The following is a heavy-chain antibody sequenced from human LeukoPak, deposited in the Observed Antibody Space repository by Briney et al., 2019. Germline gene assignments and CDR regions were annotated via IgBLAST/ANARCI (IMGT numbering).Heavy chain of an antibody. CDR2: FDPEDGET. D-gene: IGHD2-21*02. J-gene: IGHJ1*01. Sequence: EASVKVSCKASGYTFTGYYMHWVRQAPGQGLEWMGGFDPEDGETIYAQKFQGRVTMTEDTSTDTAYMELSSLRSEDTAVYYCATRLAYCGGDCYSAEYFQHWGQGTLVTVSS. CDR1: GYTFTGYY. CDR3: ATRLAYCGGDCYSAEYFQH. V-gene: IGHV1-24*01.